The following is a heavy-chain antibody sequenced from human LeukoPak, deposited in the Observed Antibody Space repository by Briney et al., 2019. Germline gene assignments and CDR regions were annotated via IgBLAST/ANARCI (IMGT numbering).Heavy chain of an antibody. CDR2: INTNTGNP. Sequence: GASVKVSCKASGYTFTSYTINWVHQAPGQGLEWMGWINTNTGNPTYAQGFTGRFVFSLDTSVSTADLQISSLKAEDTAVYYCARDDILTGYPPDYWGQGTLVTVSS. D-gene: IGHD3-9*01. J-gene: IGHJ4*02. CDR3: ARDDILTGYPPDY. CDR1: GYTFTSYT. V-gene: IGHV7-4-1*02.